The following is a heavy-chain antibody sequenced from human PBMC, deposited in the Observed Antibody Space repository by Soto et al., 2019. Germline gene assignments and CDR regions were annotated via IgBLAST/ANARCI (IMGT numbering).Heavy chain of an antibody. J-gene: IGHJ2*01. Sequence: EVQLMQSGAEVKKPGESLKISCKGSGYSFTTYWIGWVRQMPGKGLEWMGIIYPGDSDTRYSPSFQGQVTISADKSIGTAYLQWNTLKASDTAEYYCARQHRGIPASGPRGWYFDLWGRGTLVTVSS. V-gene: IGHV5-51*01. CDR1: GYSFTTYW. CDR2: IYPGDSDT. D-gene: IGHD6-13*01. CDR3: ARQHRGIPASGPRGWYFDL.